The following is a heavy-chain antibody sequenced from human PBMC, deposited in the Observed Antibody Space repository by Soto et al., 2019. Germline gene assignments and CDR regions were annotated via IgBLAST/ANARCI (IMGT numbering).Heavy chain of an antibody. V-gene: IGHV1-69*06. CDR2: IIPTFGTP. CDR3: ASDRRAQCFDF. CDR1: GGTFSSHG. Sequence: QVQLVQSGTVVQRRGSSVKVSCQASGGTFSSHGMAWVRQAPGQGLEWMGGIIPTFGTPTYAPKLQGRVTITVGKSTNTAYMELSSMRSDDTGVYCCASDRRAQCFDFWCQGTLLTVSS. J-gene: IGHJ4*02.